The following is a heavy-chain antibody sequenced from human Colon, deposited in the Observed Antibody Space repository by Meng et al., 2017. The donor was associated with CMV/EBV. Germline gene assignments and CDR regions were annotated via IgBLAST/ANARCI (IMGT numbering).Heavy chain of an antibody. V-gene: IGHV3-21*01. CDR1: GFTFSSYS. J-gene: IGHJ4*02. CDR2: ITGSSSYM. D-gene: IGHD2-15*01. Sequence: GESLKISCAASGFTFSSYSMNWVRQAPGKGLEWVSSITGSSSYMYYADSVKGRFTISRDNAKNSLYLQMNSLRAEDTADYYCARDPGDGSDWGQGTLVTVSS. CDR3: ARDPGDGSD.